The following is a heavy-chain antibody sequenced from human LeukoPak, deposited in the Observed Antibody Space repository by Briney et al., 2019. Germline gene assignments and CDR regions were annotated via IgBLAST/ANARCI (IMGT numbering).Heavy chain of an antibody. CDR1: GFTFNRLW. D-gene: IGHD2-2*01. CDR2: IKQDGSEK. V-gene: IGHV3-7*01. Sequence: GSLRLSCAASGFTFNRLWMSRVRQAPGRGLEWVANIKQDGSEKYYVDSVKGRFTISRDNAKNSLYRQMDSLRAEDTAVYYCVRAPKGYQLWIDPWGQGTLVTVSS. J-gene: IGHJ5*02. CDR3: VRAPKGYQLWIDP.